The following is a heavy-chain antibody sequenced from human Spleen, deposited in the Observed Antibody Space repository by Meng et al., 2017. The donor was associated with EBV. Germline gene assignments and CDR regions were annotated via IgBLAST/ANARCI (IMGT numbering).Heavy chain of an antibody. CDR2: INAADGNT. J-gene: IGHJ4*02. CDR3: ARGRATTHEV. V-gene: IGHV1-3*01. Sequence: QVLLVQSGAEVKKPGAAVKVSCKASGYIFVTYTIHWVRQAPGQRLEWMGSINAADGNTKYSGRFQGRVTITRDTSASTAYLDLSSLRSEDTAVYYCARGRATTHEVWGQGTLVTVSS. D-gene: IGHD4-11*01. CDR1: GYIFVTYT.